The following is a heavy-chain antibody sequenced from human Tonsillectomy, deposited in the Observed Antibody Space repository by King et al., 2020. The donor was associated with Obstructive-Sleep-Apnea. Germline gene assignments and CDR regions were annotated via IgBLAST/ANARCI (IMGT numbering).Heavy chain of an antibody. J-gene: IGHJ4*02. CDR2: ISSSADSI. V-gene: IGHV3-48*01. CDR1: GFPFNGYT. CDR3: ARVGGRSYDIDY. D-gene: IGHD3-10*01. Sequence: VQLVESGGGLVQPGGSLRLSCVASGFPFNGYTMMWVRQAPGKGLEWLAYISSSADSIYYGDSVKGRFTVSRDNAKNSLFLQMNSLRVEDTAVYYCARVGGRSYDIDYWGQGTLVTVSS.